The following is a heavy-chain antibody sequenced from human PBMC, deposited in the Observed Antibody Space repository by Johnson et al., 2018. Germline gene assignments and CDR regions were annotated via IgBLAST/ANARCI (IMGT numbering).Heavy chain of an antibody. D-gene: IGHD3-10*01. CDR2: ISGNRGCI. Sequence: EVQLWETGGGVVPPGRSLRLSCADSGFNFDDYAMHWVRQAPGEGLEWVSGISGNRGCIGYEDSVKGRFTIYSDNAKNSLYLQMNSLRAEDTALYYCAKEGWFGGNYHYYYMDVWVKGTTVTVSS. CDR1: GFNFDDYA. V-gene: IGHV3-9*01. CDR3: AKEGWFGGNYHYYYMDV. J-gene: IGHJ6*03.